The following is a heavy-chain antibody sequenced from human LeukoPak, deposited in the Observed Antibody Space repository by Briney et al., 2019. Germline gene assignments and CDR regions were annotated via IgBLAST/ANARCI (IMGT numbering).Heavy chain of an antibody. D-gene: IGHD6-13*01. Sequence: GGSLRLSCAASGFTFSSYAMSWVRQAPGKGLEWVSAISGSGGSTYYADSVKGRFTISRDNSKNTLYLQMNSLRAEDTAVYYSAKYVRGIAAAGIPGDAFDIWGQGTMVTVSS. J-gene: IGHJ3*02. CDR2: ISGSGGST. CDR3: AKYVRGIAAAGIPGDAFDI. V-gene: IGHV3-23*01. CDR1: GFTFSSYA.